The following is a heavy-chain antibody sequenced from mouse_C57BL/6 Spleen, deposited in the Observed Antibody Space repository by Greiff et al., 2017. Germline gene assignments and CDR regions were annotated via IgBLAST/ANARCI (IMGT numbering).Heavy chain of an antibody. Sequence: QVHVKQPGAELVKPGASVKLSCKASGYTFTSYWMHWVKQRPGQGLEWIGMIHPNSGSTNYNEKFKSKATLTVDKSSSTAYMQLSSLTSEDSAVYYCARLGDYGSSYYAMDYWGQGTSVTVSS. CDR2: IHPNSGST. J-gene: IGHJ4*01. CDR3: ARLGDYGSSYYAMDY. V-gene: IGHV1-64*01. CDR1: GYTFTSYW. D-gene: IGHD1-1*01.